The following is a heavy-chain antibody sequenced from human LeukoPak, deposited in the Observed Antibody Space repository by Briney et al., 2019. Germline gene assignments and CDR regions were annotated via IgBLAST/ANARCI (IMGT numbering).Heavy chain of an antibody. CDR1: GFTLSDYY. CDR3: AGSRYDILTGYYSDY. CDR2: ISSSGSTI. V-gene: IGHV3-11*01. D-gene: IGHD3-9*01. J-gene: IGHJ4*02. Sequence: GGSLRLSCAASGFTLSDYYMSWIRQAPGKGLEWVSYISSSGSTIYYADSVKGRFTISRDNAKNSLYLQMNSLRAEDTAVYYCAGSRYDILTGYYSDYWGQGTLVTVSS.